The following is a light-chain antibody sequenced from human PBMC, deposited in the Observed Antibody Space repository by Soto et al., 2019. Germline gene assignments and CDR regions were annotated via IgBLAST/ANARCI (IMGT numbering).Light chain of an antibody. J-gene: IGKJ4*01. Sequence: EIVMTQSPATLSVSPGERATFSCRASQSVTTNLAWYQQTPGQAPRLLIYGASTRATGIPTRFSGTGSGTEFTLTISSLQSEDFAVYYCQQYNNWPLTFGGGTKVDIK. V-gene: IGKV3-15*01. CDR2: GAS. CDR3: QQYNNWPLT. CDR1: QSVTTN.